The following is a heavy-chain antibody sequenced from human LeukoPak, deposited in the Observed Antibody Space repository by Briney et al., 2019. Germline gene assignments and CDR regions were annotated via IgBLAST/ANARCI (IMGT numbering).Heavy chain of an antibody. CDR3: APRIGFEGY. CDR2: ISGSGGST. CDR1: GFTFSIYA. V-gene: IGHV3-23*01. Sequence: SGGSLRLSFAASGFTFSIYAMSWVRQAPGKGLEWVSAISGSGGSTYYVDSVKGRFTISRDNSKNTLCLQMNSLRAEDTAVYYCAPRIGFEGYWGQGTLVTVSS. J-gene: IGHJ4*02. D-gene: IGHD2/OR15-2a*01.